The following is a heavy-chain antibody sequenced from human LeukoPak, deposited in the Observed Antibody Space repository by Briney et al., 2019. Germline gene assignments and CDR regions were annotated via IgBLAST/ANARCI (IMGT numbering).Heavy chain of an antibody. CDR1: GFTFSNAW. V-gene: IGHV3-15*01. D-gene: IGHD1-26*01. Sequence: GGSLRLSCAASGFTFSNAWMSWVRQAPGKGLEWVGRIKSKTDGGTTDYAAPVKGRFTISRDDSKNTLYLQMNSLKTEDTAVYYCTAEVGATGSCEYWGQGTLVTVSS. J-gene: IGHJ4*02. CDR3: TAEVGATGSCEY. CDR2: IKSKTDGGTT.